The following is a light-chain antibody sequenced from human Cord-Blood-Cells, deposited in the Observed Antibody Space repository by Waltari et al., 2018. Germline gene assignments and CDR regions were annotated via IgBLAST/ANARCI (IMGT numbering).Light chain of an antibody. V-gene: IGLV2-14*01. J-gene: IGLJ3*02. Sequence: ALPPPASASRCPRRSNPTSCTGTRSDAGGYNYPYRYQQHPGKAPKLMIYEVSNQPSGVSNRFSGSKSGNTASLTISGLQAEDEADYYCSSYTSSSTLKVFGGGTKLTVL. CDR2: EVS. CDR3: SSYTSSSTLKV. CDR1: RSDAGGYNY.